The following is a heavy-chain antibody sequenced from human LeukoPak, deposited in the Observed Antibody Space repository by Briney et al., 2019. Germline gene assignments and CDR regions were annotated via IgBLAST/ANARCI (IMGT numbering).Heavy chain of an antibody. D-gene: IGHD2-2*02. CDR3: ARPHPIGYCSSTSCYIGWFDP. CDR2: IYYSGST. J-gene: IGHJ5*02. CDR1: GGSISSYY. Sequence: PSEALSLTCTVSGGSISSYYWSWIRQPPGKGLEWIGYIYYSGSTNYNPSLKSRVTISVDTSKNQFSLKLSSVTAADTAVYYCARPHPIGYCSSTSCYIGWFDPWGQGTLVTVSS. V-gene: IGHV4-59*08.